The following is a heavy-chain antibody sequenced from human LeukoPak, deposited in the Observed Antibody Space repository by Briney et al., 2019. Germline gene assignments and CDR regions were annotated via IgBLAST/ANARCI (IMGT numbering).Heavy chain of an antibody. D-gene: IGHD2-2*01. V-gene: IGHV4-38-2*02. CDR1: GYSISSGYY. CDR2: IYHSGST. Sequence: SETLSLTCTVSGYSISSGYYWGWIRPPPGKGLEWIGTIYHSGSTYYDPSLKSRVTISVDTSKNQFSLKLTSVTAADTAVYYCARVRGYCSSTICYRYYFDYWGQGTLVTVSS. J-gene: IGHJ4*02. CDR3: ARVRGYCSSTICYRYYFDY.